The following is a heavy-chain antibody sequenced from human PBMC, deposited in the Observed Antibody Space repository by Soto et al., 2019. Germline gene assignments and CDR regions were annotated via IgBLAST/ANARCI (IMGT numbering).Heavy chain of an antibody. D-gene: IGHD1-1*01. CDR2: ISAYNGNT. CDR1: GYTFTTYG. V-gene: IGHV1-18*01. J-gene: IGHJ1*01. CDR3: ASLYDPEYFQH. Sequence: ASVKVSCKASGYTFTTYGITWVRQAPGQGLEWMGWISAYNGNTNYAQKLQGRVTMTTDTSTSTAYMELRSLRSDDTAVYYCASLYDPEYFQHWGQGTLVTVSS.